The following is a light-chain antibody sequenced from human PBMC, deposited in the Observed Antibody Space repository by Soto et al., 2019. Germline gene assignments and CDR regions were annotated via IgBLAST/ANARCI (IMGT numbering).Light chain of an antibody. CDR3: QQYNTWPRT. Sequence: EIVLTQSPGTLSLSPGERATLSCRASQTISNTFLAWYQQRPGQAPRLLIYGASGRAAGIPDRFSGSGSGTDFTLSISSLQSEDFAVYYCQQYNTWPRTFGQGTKVDI. V-gene: IGKV3-20*01. CDR2: GAS. J-gene: IGKJ1*01. CDR1: QTISNTF.